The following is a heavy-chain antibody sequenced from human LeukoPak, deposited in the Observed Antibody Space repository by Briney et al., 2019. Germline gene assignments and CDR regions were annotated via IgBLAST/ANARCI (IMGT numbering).Heavy chain of an antibody. V-gene: IGHV1-2*02. CDR3: ARIEYSSGWYPS. CDR2: INPNSGGT. CDR1: GSTFTGYY. J-gene: IGHJ5*02. D-gene: IGHD6-19*01. Sequence: ASVKVSCKASGSTFTGYYMHWVRQAPGQGLEWMGWINPNSGGTNYAQKFQGRVTMTRDTSISTAYMELSRLRSDDTVVYYCARIEYSSGWYPSWGQGTLVTVSS.